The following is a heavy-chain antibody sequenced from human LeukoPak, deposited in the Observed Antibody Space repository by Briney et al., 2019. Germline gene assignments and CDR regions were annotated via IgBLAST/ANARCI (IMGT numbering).Heavy chain of an antibody. V-gene: IGHV3-48*04. D-gene: IGHD1-1*01. Sequence: GGSLRLSCAASGFTFGSYAMNWVRQAPGKGLEWVSFISASSSIIHYSDSVKGRFTISRNNAKNSLYLQLNSLRAEDTAVYYCARDFKARGYENDYWGQGTLVTVSS. CDR3: ARDFKARGYENDY. CDR2: ISASSSII. J-gene: IGHJ4*02. CDR1: GFTFGSYA.